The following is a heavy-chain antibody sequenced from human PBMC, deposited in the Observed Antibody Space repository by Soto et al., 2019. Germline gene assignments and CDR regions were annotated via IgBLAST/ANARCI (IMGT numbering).Heavy chain of an antibody. CDR3: AIDFRGVVVGMDV. J-gene: IGHJ6*02. CDR2: LSWISGSI. Sequence: EVQLVESGGGLVQPGRSLRLSCAASGFTFDDYAMHWVRQAPAKGLECVSSLSWISGSIGYADSVKGLFTFFRDNAKNSLYLQMNSLTAEDMALYYCAIDFRGVVVGMDVWGQGTTVTVSS. CDR1: GFTFDDYA. V-gene: IGHV3-9*03. D-gene: IGHD3-10*01.